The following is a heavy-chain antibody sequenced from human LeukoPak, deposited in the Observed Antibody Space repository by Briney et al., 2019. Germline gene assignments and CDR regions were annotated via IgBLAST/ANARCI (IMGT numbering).Heavy chain of an antibody. J-gene: IGHJ4*02. CDR3: VRVKGWLTDY. V-gene: IGHV3-30*04. CDR2: ISFDGRNK. Sequence: PGGSLRLSCAASGFTFSNYAINWVRQAPGRGLEWVAAISFDGRNKFYADAVKGRFIISRDNSKYTLFLQMNTVRTEDTAVYFCVRVKGWLTDYWGKGTLVTVSS. CDR1: GFTFSNYA. D-gene: IGHD5-18*01.